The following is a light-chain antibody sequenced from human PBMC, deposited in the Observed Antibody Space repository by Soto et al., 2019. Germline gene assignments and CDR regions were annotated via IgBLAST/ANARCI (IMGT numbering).Light chain of an antibody. CDR2: KAS. CDR3: QQYNTYWP. CDR1: QSISSW. Sequence: DIQMTQSPSTLSASVGDRVTITCRASQSISSWLAWYQQKPGKAPKLLIYKASILESGVPSRFSGSGSGTEFTLTISSLQPDDFATYYCQQYNTYWPFGQGTKVEIK. J-gene: IGKJ1*01. V-gene: IGKV1-5*03.